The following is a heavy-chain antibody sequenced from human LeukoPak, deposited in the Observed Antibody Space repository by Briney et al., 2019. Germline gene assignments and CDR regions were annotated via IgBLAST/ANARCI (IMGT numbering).Heavy chain of an antibody. D-gene: IGHD3-3*01. Sequence: SETLCLTCAVYGGSFSGYYWSWIRQPPGKGLEWIGEINHSGSTNYNPSLKSRVTISVDTSKNQFSLKLSSVTAADTAVYYCERGRYDFWSGYYRKRDWFDPWGQGTLVTVSS. V-gene: IGHV4-34*01. CDR1: GGSFSGYY. CDR2: INHSGST. CDR3: ERGRYDFWSGYYRKRDWFDP. J-gene: IGHJ5*02.